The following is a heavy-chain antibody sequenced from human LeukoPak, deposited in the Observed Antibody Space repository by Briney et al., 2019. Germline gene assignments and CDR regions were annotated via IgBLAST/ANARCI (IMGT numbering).Heavy chain of an antibody. D-gene: IGHD6-6*01. V-gene: IGHV3-7*01. J-gene: IGHJ4*02. Sequence: PGGSLRLSCAASGFTFSSYWMSWVRQAPGKGLGWVANIKQDGSEKYYVDSVKGRFTISRDNAKNSLYLQMNSLRAEDTAVYYCARDFTEQLVSLWGQGTLVTVSS. CDR2: IKQDGSEK. CDR1: GFTFSSYW. CDR3: ARDFTEQLVSL.